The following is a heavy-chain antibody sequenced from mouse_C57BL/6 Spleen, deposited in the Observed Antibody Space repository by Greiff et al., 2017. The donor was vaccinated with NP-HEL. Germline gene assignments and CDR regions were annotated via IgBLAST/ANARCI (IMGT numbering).Heavy chain of an antibody. J-gene: IGHJ2*01. CDR3: ARGGSVFYYFDY. CDR2: INPNNGGT. CDR1: GYTFTDYY. V-gene: IGHV1-26*01. Sequence: EVQLQQSGPELVKPGASVKISCKASGYTFTDYYMNWVKQSHGKSLEWIGDINPNNGGTSYNQKFKGKATLTVDKSSSKAYMELRSLTSEDSAVYYCARGGSVFYYFDYWGQGTTLTVSS.